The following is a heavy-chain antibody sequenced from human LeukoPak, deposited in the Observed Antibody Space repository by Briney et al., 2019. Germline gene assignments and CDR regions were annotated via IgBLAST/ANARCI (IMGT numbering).Heavy chain of an antibody. CDR1: GFTFSDYY. Sequence: SGGSLRLSCAASGFTFSDYYMTWIRQAPGKGLEWLSYIRGTSSPTNYAESVKGRFTISRDNAENSLYLQMNSLRAEDTAVYYCARVGLTAAAGTYDYWGQGTLVTVSS. J-gene: IGHJ4*02. CDR3: ARVGLTAAAGTYDY. V-gene: IGHV3-11*06. CDR2: IRGTSSPT. D-gene: IGHD6-13*01.